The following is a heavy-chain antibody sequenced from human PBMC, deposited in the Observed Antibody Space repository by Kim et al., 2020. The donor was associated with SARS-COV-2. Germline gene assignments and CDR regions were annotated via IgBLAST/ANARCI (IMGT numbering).Heavy chain of an antibody. V-gene: IGHV1-69*13. Sequence: SVKVSCKASGGTFSSYAISWVRQAPGQGLEWMGGIIPIFGTANYAQKFQGRVTITADESTSTAYMELSSLRSEDTAVYYCARGQGYCSGGSCYASDAFDIWGQGTMVTVSS. D-gene: IGHD2-15*01. CDR1: GGTFSSYA. CDR3: ARGQGYCSGGSCYASDAFDI. J-gene: IGHJ3*02. CDR2: IIPIFGTA.